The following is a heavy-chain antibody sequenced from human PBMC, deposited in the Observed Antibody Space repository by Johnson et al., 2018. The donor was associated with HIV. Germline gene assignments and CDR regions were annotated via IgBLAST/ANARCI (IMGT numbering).Heavy chain of an antibody. Sequence: VQLVESGGGLVQPGGSLRLSCAASGFTFSSYAMHWVRQAPGKGLEYVSAISSNGGSTYYANSVKGRFTISSDNSKNTLYLQMNSLRAEDTAVYYCAKGIAAAGTGAFDIWGQGTMVTVSS. CDR3: AKGIAAAGTGAFDI. CDR1: GFTFSSYA. CDR2: ISSNGGST. D-gene: IGHD6-13*01. V-gene: IGHV3-64*01. J-gene: IGHJ3*02.